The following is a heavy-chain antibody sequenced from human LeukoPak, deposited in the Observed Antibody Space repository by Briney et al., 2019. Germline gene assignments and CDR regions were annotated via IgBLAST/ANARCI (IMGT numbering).Heavy chain of an antibody. CDR2: IIPIFGIA. Sequence: SVKVSCKASGGTFSSYAISWVRQAPGQGLEWMGRIIPIFGIANYAQKFQGRVTITADKSTSTAYTELSSLRSEDTAVYYCAKTGDLYYYYGMDVWGQGTTVTVSS. J-gene: IGHJ6*02. D-gene: IGHD7-27*01. CDR3: AKTGDLYYYYGMDV. CDR1: GGTFSSYA. V-gene: IGHV1-69*04.